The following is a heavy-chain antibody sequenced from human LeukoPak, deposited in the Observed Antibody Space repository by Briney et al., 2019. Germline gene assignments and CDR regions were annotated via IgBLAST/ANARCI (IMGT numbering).Heavy chain of an antibody. Sequence: ASVKVSCKASGYTFTSYGISWVRQAPGQGLEWMGWISAYNGNTNYAQKLQGRVTMTTDTSTSTAYMELRSLRSDDTAVYYCAGDRYLGYYYDSSGYPANWFDPWGQGTLVTVSS. J-gene: IGHJ5*02. D-gene: IGHD3-22*01. CDR1: GYTFTSYG. CDR2: ISAYNGNT. V-gene: IGHV1-18*01. CDR3: AGDRYLGYYYDSSGYPANWFDP.